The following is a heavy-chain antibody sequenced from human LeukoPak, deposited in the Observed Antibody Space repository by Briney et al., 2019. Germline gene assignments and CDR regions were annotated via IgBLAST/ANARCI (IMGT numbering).Heavy chain of an antibody. J-gene: IGHJ4*02. Sequence: SETLSLTCTVSGGSISSSSYYWGWIRQPPGKGLEWIGSIYYSGSTYYNPSLKSRVTISVDKSKNQFSLKLSSVTAADTAVYYCARDDRINDYGDYGEWGQGTLVTVSS. V-gene: IGHV4-39*07. CDR1: GGSISSSSYY. D-gene: IGHD4-17*01. CDR2: IYYSGST. CDR3: ARDDRINDYGDYGE.